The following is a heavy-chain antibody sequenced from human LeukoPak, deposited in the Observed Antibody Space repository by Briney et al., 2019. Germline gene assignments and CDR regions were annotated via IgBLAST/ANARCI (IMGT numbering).Heavy chain of an antibody. CDR1: GFTFCSYS. D-gene: IGHD3-10*01. V-gene: IGHV3-48*01. J-gene: IGHJ4*02. Sequence: GGPLRLSCAASGFTFCSYSMNWVRQAPGKGLEWVSYISSSSRNIYYADSVKGRFTISRDNAKNSLYLQMNSLRAEDTAVYYCALLWFGELSFFDYWGQGTLVTVSS. CDR3: ALLWFGELSFFDY. CDR2: ISSSSRNI.